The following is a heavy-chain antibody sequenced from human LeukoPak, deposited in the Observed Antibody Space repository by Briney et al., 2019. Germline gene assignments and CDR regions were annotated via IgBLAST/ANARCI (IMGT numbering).Heavy chain of an antibody. CDR3: ASSYSGNYYVFDY. CDR1: GGSVSSGSYY. CDR2: IHTSGST. Sequence: SETLSLTCTVSGGSVSSGSYYWSWIRQPAGKGLEWIGRIHTSGSTNYNPSLKSRVTMSLDTSNNQFSLKLSSVTAADTAVYYCASSYSGNYYVFDYSRQGTLVTVSS. D-gene: IGHD1-26*01. V-gene: IGHV4-61*02. J-gene: IGHJ4*02.